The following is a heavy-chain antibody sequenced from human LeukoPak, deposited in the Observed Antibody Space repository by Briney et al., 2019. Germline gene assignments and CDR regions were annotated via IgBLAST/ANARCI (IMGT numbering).Heavy chain of an antibody. CDR1: GVSISSSNW. J-gene: IGHJ3*02. Sequence: PSETLSLTCAVSGVSISSSNWWSWVRQPPGKGLEWIGEIYHSGSTNYNPSLKSRVTISVDKYKNQFSLKLSSVTAADTAVYYCARVAAAGTSLTTVDAFDIWGQGTMVTVSS. CDR3: ARVAAAGTSLTTVDAFDI. V-gene: IGHV4-4*02. CDR2: IYHSGST. D-gene: IGHD6-19*01.